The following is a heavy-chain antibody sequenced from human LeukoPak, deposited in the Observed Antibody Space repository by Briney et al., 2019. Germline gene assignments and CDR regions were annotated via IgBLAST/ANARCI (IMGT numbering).Heavy chain of an antibody. V-gene: IGHV4-61*02. J-gene: IGHJ4*02. CDR1: GGSISSGSYY. CDR3: ARLRAGYSSGWYDY. Sequence: SETLSITCTVSGGSISSGSYYGSWIRQPAGKGLEWIGRIYTSGSINYNPSLKSRVTISVDTSKNQFSLKLSSVTAADTAVYYCARLRAGYSSGWYDYWGQGTLVTVSS. D-gene: IGHD6-19*01. CDR2: IYTSGSI.